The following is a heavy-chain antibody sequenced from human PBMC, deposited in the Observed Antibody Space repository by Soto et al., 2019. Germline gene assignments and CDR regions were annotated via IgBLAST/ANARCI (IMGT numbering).Heavy chain of an antibody. Sequence: PSQALSRTCAIPGDRDSSSSAAWNWIRQSPSGGLEWLGRTYYRSKWYSDYGVSVRGRISITPDTSKNQFSLQLDSVTPEDTAVYYCARYTTTWYLDYWGQGTLVTVSS. CDR2: TYYRSKWYS. D-gene: IGHD6-13*01. J-gene: IGHJ4*02. CDR3: ARYTTTWYLDY. CDR1: GDRDSSSSAA. V-gene: IGHV6-1*01.